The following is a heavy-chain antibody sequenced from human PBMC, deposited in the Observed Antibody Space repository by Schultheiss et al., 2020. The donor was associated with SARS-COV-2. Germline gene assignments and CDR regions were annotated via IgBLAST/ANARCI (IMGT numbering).Heavy chain of an antibody. D-gene: IGHD3-22*01. CDR3: APDYYDSSGYFYYFDY. CDR1: GFTFSSYS. CDR2: ISSSSSTI. V-gene: IGHV3-48*02. J-gene: IGHJ4*02. Sequence: GESLKISCAASGFTFSSYSMNWVRQAPGKGLEWVSYISSSSSTIYYADSVKGRFTISRDNAKNSLYLQMNSLRDEDTAVYYCAPDYYDSSGYFYYFDYWGQGTLVTVSS.